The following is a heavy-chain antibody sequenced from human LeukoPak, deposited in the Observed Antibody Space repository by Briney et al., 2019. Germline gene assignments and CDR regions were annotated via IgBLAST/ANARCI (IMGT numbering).Heavy chain of an antibody. D-gene: IGHD3-22*01. Sequence: GGSLRLSCAASGFTFSIYWVHWVRQAPGKGLVWVSSINSDGSSTSYADSVKGRFTISRDNAKNTLYLQMNSLRAEDTAVYYCARDYYAGYDYWGQGTLVTVSS. CDR2: INSDGSST. CDR3: ARDYYAGYDY. V-gene: IGHV3-74*01. CDR1: GFTFSIYW. J-gene: IGHJ4*02.